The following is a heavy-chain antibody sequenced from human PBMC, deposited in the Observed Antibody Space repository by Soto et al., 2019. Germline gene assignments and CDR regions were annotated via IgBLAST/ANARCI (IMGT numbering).Heavy chain of an antibody. J-gene: IGHJ4*02. CDR1: GFTFSSYG. D-gene: IGHD2-21*02. CDR3: AKDRPPVVVTPNPLPQDY. V-gene: IGHV3-30*18. CDR2: ISYDGSNK. Sequence: QVQLVESGGGVVQPGRSLRLSCAASGFTFSSYGMHWVRQAPGKGLEWVAVISYDGSNKYYADSVKGRFTISRDNSKNTLYLQMNSLRAEDTAVYYCAKDRPPVVVTPNPLPQDYWGPGTLVTVSS.